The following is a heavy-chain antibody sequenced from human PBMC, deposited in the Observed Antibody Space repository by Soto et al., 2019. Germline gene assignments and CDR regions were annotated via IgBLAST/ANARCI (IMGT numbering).Heavy chain of an antibody. CDR2: IYYSGDT. D-gene: IGHD2-2*01. CDR3: ARQSTKWYWDY. Sequence: SETLSLTCTVSGGSISGFFWSWIRQPPGKGLEWIGYIYYSGDTNYNPSLKSRVTISVDTSKNHFSLKLSSVTAADTAVYYCARQSTKWYWDYWGQGSLVTVSS. CDR1: GGSISGFF. V-gene: IGHV4-59*08. J-gene: IGHJ4*02.